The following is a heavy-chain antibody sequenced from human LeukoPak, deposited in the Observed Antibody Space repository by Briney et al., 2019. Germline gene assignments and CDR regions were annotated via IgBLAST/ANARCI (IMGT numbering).Heavy chain of an antibody. CDR3: ASLGWTASDFDY. J-gene: IGHJ4*02. CDR2: IKQDGSEK. V-gene: IGHV3-7*01. CDR1: GFIFSSYW. D-gene: IGHD2-15*01. Sequence: GGSLRLSCAASGFIFSSYWMSWVRQAPGKGLEWVANIKQDGSEKYYVDSVKGRFTISRDNSKNTLYLQMNSLRAEHTAVYYCASLGWTASDFDYWGQGTLVTVSS.